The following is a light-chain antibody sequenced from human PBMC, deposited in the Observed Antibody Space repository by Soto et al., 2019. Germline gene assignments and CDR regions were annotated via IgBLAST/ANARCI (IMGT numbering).Light chain of an antibody. V-gene: IGKV3-20*01. J-gene: IGKJ1*01. CDR3: HQYGSAPWT. Sequence: IVLTQSPGTLSLSPGERGALSCRASQSVSSNYVAWYQQKPGQAPRLLISGASNRATGTPDRFRGSGSGPDFTLTITRLEPEDFAVYSCHQYGSAPWTFGQGTKV. CDR2: GAS. CDR1: QSVSSNY.